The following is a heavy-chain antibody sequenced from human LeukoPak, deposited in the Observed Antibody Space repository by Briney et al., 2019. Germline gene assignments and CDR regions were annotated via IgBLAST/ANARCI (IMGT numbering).Heavy chain of an antibody. J-gene: IGHJ4*02. CDR2: IYYSGST. CDR1: GGSISSYY. V-gene: IGHV4-59*08. D-gene: IGHD3-16*02. Sequence: SETLSLTCTVSGGSISSYYWSWIRQPPGKGLEWIGYIYYSGSTNYNPSLKSRVTISVYTTKNQFSLKLSSMTAADTAVYYCARTDTYYDYVWGSYRYVQYFDYWGQGTLDTVSS. CDR3: ARTDTYYDYVWGSYRYVQYFDY.